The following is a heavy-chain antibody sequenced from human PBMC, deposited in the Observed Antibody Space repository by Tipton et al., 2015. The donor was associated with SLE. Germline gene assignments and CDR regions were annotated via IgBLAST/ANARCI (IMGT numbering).Heavy chain of an antibody. D-gene: IGHD6-19*01. CDR1: GFTFNSYA. Sequence: GSLRLSCAASGFTFNSYAMSWVRQAPGKGLEWVSAISGSGGSTYYADSVKGRFTISRDNSKNTLYLQMNSLRAEDTALYYCAKNLDSSGWSRIDYWGLGTLVTVSS. CDR2: ISGSGGST. CDR3: AKNLDSSGWSRIDY. V-gene: IGHV3-23*01. J-gene: IGHJ4*02.